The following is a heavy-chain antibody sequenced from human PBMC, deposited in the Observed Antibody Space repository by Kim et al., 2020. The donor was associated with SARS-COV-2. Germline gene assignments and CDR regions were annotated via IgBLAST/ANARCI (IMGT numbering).Heavy chain of an antibody. CDR2: IKEDGSVK. Sequence: GGSLRLSCAASDFTFRSYWMSWVRQAPGKGLEWVANIKEDGSVKQYVGSVKGRFTISRDNAKNLLYLQMNSLRADGMAVYYCARDGVLSLTSSWDYWGLGTVVTVSS. J-gene: IGHJ4*02. CDR3: ARDGVLSLTSSWDY. CDR1: DFTFRSYW. D-gene: IGHD6-13*01. V-gene: IGHV3-7*03.